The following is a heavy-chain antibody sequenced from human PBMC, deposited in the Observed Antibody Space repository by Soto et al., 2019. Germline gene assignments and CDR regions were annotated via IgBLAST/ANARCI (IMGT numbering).Heavy chain of an antibody. D-gene: IGHD6-19*01. V-gene: IGHV3-23*01. J-gene: IGHJ4*02. CDR3: ARVPRSRSGRSTYYFDC. CDR2: ISGNGVNT. CDR1: GFTFSSYA. Sequence: GGSLRLSCAASGFTFSSYAMSWVRQAPGKGLEWVSAISGNGVNTYYADSVKGRFTISRDNSKNTLSLQMSSLRAEDTAIYYCARVPRSRSGRSTYYFDCWGQGTLVTVSS.